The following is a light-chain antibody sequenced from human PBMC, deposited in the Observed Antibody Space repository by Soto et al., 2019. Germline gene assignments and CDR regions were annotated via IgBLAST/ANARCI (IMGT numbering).Light chain of an antibody. J-gene: IGKJ1*01. Sequence: EIQLTHAAAALSKTIGDRVTVTCRASQTINNWLAWYQQKPGKAPKLLTYDASTLEGEVPSRFGASGSGTDFTLTITSLQPDDSATYYCQQYNSYPWTFGQGTKVDIK. CDR1: QTINNW. CDR3: QQYNSYPWT. V-gene: IGKV1-5*01. CDR2: DAS.